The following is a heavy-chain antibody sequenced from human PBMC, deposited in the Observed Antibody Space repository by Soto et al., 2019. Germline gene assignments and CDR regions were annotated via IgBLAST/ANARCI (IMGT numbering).Heavy chain of an antibody. D-gene: IGHD5-18*01. Sequence: QVQLVESGGGVVQPGRSLRLSCAASGFTFSSYGMHWVRQAPGKGLEWVAVIWYDGSNKYYADSVKGRFTISRDNSKNTLYLQMNSLRAEDTAVYYCAREVVSRYSCGLQYWGQGTLVTVSS. CDR2: IWYDGSNK. CDR1: GFTFSSYG. J-gene: IGHJ4*02. V-gene: IGHV3-33*01. CDR3: AREVVSRYSCGLQY.